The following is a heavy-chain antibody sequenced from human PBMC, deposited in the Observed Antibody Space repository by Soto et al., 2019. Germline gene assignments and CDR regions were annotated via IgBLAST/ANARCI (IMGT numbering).Heavy chain of an antibody. V-gene: IGHV3-23*01. J-gene: IGHJ4*02. CDR3: TKVLTAEQFYPSDS. D-gene: IGHD2-21*02. CDR2: ITGSGDSA. Sequence: HPGGSLRLSCAASGFVFRNYATTWVRQAPGKGLEWVSAITGSGDSAYYADAVKGRFTISRDNSNNKLSLQMNSLRADDTAVYYCTKVLTAEQFYPSDSWGQGTLVTVSS. CDR1: GFVFRNYA.